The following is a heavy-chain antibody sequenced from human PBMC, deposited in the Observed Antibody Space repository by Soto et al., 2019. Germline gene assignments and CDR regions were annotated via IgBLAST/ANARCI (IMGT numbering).Heavy chain of an antibody. J-gene: IGHJ3*02. Sequence: PSETLSLTCTVSGGSISSSSYYWGWIRQPPGKGLEWIGSIYYSGSTYYNPSLKSRVTISVDTSKNQFSLKLSSVTAADTAVYYCARRLRSGSLAAFDIWGQGTMVTVSS. V-gene: IGHV4-39*01. D-gene: IGHD1-26*01. CDR1: GGSISSSSYY. CDR3: ARRLRSGSLAAFDI. CDR2: IYYSGST.